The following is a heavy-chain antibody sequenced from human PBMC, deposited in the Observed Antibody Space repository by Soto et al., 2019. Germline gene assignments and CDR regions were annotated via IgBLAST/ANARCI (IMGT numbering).Heavy chain of an antibody. V-gene: IGHV3-23*01. Sequence: PXGSLRLSFAASGFTFKSYALSGVGQAPGKGLEWVSVITGSGDSTYYADSVKGRFTISRDNSKNTLYLQMNSLRAEDTAVYYCAKELRNDYNLAYFAPWGQGTLVTV. CDR3: AKELRNDYNLAYFAP. J-gene: IGHJ5*02. CDR2: ITGSGDST. CDR1: GFTFKSYA. D-gene: IGHD4-4*01.